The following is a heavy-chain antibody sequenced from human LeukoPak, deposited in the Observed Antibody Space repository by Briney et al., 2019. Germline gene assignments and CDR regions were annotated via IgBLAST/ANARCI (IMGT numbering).Heavy chain of an antibody. J-gene: IGHJ4*02. Sequence: SETLSLTCTVSGGSISTYYWSWIRQPPGKGLEWIGYIYHSGSTNYNPSLKSRVAISVDTSQNQFYLKLSSVTAADTAVYYCARDGYSGSDALWGQGTLVTVSS. CDR2: IYHSGST. CDR3: ARDGYSGSDAL. CDR1: GGSISTYY. V-gene: IGHV4-59*01. D-gene: IGHD5-12*01.